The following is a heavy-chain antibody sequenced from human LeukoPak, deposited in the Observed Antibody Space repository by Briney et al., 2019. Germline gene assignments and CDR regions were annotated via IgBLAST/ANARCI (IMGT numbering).Heavy chain of an antibody. CDR1: GYTFTSYG. CDR3: AKLWPAAEFFDY. Sequence: ASGKVSCKASGYTFTSYGISWVRQAPGQGLEWMGWISAYNGNTNYAQKLQGRVTMTTDTSTSTAYMELRSLRSDDTAVYYCAKLWPAAEFFDYWGQGTLVTASS. CDR2: ISAYNGNT. D-gene: IGHD2-21*01. J-gene: IGHJ4*02. V-gene: IGHV1-18*04.